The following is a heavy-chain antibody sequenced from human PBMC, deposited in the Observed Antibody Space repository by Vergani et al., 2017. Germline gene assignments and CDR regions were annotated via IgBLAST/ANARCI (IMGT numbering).Heavy chain of an antibody. CDR3: VNGYYYDQSGLASFDY. CDR2: LSSDGSNK. V-gene: IGHV3-30*18. J-gene: IGHJ4*02. D-gene: IGHD3-22*01. Sequence: QVQLVESGGGVVQPGRSLRLSCETSGLMFNNYGMHWVRQAPGKGLEWLAVLSSDGSNKHYADSVKGRFTISRDNSQNTLYLQMDSLTAEDTAIYFCVNGYYYDQSGLASFDYWGQGTLVTVSS. CDR1: GLMFNNYG.